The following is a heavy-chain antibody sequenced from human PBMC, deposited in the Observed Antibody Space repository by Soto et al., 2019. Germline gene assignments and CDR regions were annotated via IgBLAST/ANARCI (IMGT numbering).Heavy chain of an antibody. J-gene: IGHJ5*02. Sequence: ASVKVSCKASGYEFTNYGISWVRQAPGQGLEWMGWISAYNGNTKYEQTLQGRISMSTDTSTGTAYMELRSLRSDDKVVYYCARSLALAVAASNNYLDPWGQGTLVTVSS. D-gene: IGHD2-15*01. CDR3: ARSLALAVAASNNYLDP. CDR1: GYEFTNYG. CDR2: ISAYNGNT. V-gene: IGHV1-18*04.